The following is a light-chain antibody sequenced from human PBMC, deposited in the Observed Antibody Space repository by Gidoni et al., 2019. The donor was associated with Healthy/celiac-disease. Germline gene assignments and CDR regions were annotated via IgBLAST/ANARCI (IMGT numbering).Light chain of an antibody. Sequence: DIVMTQSPDSLAVSLGERATINCKSSQSVLYSSNNKNYLAWYQQKPGQPPKLLMYWASTRESGVPDRFSGSGSGTDFTLTISSLQAEDVAVYYCQQYYSTLAWTFGQGTKVEIK. CDR3: QQYYSTLAWT. V-gene: IGKV4-1*01. CDR1: QSVLYSSNNKNY. CDR2: WAS. J-gene: IGKJ1*01.